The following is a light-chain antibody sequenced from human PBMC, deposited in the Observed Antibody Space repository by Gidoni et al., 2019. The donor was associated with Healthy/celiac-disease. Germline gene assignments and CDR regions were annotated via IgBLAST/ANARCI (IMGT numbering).Light chain of an antibody. V-gene: IGKV3D-20*01. J-gene: IGKJ4*01. CDR3: QQYGSSPLT. Sequence: EIVLTQSPATLPLPPGERATLTCGASQSGSSSYLAWYQQKPGLAPRLLIYDASSRATGIPDRFSGSGSGTDFTLTISRLEPEDFAVYYCQQYGSSPLTFGGGTKVEIK. CDR1: QSGSSSY. CDR2: DAS.